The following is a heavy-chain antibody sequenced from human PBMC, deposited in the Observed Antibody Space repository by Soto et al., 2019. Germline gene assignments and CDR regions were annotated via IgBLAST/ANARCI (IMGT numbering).Heavy chain of an antibody. CDR1: GYSFTSHW. Sequence: RGESLKISCKGSGYSFTSHWIGWVRQMPGKGLEWMGIVYPGDSDTRYSPSFQGQVTISADKSISTAYLQWSSLKASDSAMYYCARRYCSGGTCYFFDYWGQGTLVTVSS. D-gene: IGHD2-15*01. J-gene: IGHJ4*02. V-gene: IGHV5-51*01. CDR3: ARRYCSGGTCYFFDY. CDR2: VYPGDSDT.